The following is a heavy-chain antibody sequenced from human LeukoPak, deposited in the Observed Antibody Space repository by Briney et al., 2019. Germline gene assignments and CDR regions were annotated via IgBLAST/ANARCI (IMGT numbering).Heavy chain of an antibody. D-gene: IGHD4-17*01. Sequence: GGSLRLSCAASGFTFNTYYMGWVRQAAGKGPEWVAQINPEGDDKSYVDSVKGRFTISRDNAKNSLYLQMSSLRAEDTAVYYCVSPYGKRFDYWGQGTLVTVSP. J-gene: IGHJ4*02. CDR3: VSPYGKRFDY. CDR1: GFTFNTYY. V-gene: IGHV3-7*01. CDR2: INPEGDDK.